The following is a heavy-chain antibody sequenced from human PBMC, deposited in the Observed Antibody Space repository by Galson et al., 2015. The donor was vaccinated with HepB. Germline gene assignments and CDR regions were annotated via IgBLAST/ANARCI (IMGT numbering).Heavy chain of an antibody. CDR2: ISSSSSYT. D-gene: IGHD2-15*01. Sequence: SLRLSCAASGFTFSDYYMSWIRQAPGKGLEWVSYISSSSSYTNYADSVKGRFTISRDNAKNSLYLQMNSLRAEDTAVYYCARDSTLLGYCSGGSCNNEILGAFDIWGQGTMVTVSS. CDR3: ARDSTLLGYCSGGSCNNEILGAFDI. CDR1: GFTFSDYY. J-gene: IGHJ3*02. V-gene: IGHV3-11*05.